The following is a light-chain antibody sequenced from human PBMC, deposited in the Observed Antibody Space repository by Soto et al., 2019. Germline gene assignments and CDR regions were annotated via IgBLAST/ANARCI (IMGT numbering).Light chain of an antibody. Sequence: VLTQSAGALSLNPGERATLSCRARQSVSSSYLAWYQQRPGQAPRLLIYGASIRATGIPDRFSGSGSGTDFTLTISRLEPEDFAVYFCQQHGSSPWPFAQGTKVDI. J-gene: IGKJ1*01. CDR2: GAS. CDR3: QQHGSSPWP. V-gene: IGKV3-20*01. CDR1: QSVSSSY.